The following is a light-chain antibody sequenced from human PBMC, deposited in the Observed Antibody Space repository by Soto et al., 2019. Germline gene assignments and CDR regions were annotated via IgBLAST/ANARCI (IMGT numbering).Light chain of an antibody. J-gene: IGKJ5*01. Sequence: IVLTQSLATLLLSPGEIATLSCRASQSVSSYLAWYQQKPGQAPRLLIYDASNRATGIPARFSGSGSGTDVTLTISSLEPEDFAIYYCQQRSNWRITFGQGTRLEIK. CDR2: DAS. CDR1: QSVSSY. CDR3: QQRSNWRIT. V-gene: IGKV3-11*01.